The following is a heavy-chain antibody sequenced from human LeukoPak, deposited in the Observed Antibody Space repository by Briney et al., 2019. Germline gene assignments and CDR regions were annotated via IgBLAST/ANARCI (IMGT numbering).Heavy chain of an antibody. J-gene: IGHJ3*02. CDR2: INRDGSQK. CDR3: AKDMASVVGATSDAFDI. Sequence: GGSLRLSCAASGFSLSAYWMTWVRQAPGKGLEWVANINRDGSQKNHVDSVKGRFTISRDNAKNSLYLQMNSLRAEDTAVYYCAKDMASVVGATSDAFDIWGQGTMVTVSS. CDR1: GFSLSAYW. D-gene: IGHD1-26*01. V-gene: IGHV3-7*01.